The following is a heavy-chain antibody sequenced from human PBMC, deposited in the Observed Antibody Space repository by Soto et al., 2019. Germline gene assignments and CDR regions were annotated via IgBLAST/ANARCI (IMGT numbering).Heavy chain of an antibody. V-gene: IGHV4-30-4*01. CDR2: IYYSGST. J-gene: IGHJ4*02. CDR3: ATSSITMVRGAIQDFDY. Sequence: SETLSLTCTVPGGSISSGDYYWSLIRHPPWTGLECIGYIYYSGSTYYNPSLKSGVTISVDTSKNQFSLKLSSVTAADTAVYYCATSSITMVRGAIQDFDYWGQGTLVTDSS. CDR1: GGSISSGDYY. D-gene: IGHD3-10*01.